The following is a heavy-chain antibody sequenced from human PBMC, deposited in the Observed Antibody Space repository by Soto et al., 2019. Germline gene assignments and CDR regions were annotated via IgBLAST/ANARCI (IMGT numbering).Heavy chain of an antibody. D-gene: IGHD1-26*01. CDR3: ARERRWEPLLY. CDR1: GYTFYNYG. Sequence: QVQLVQSGAEVKKPGASVKVSCKASGYTFYNYGITWVRQAPGQGIEWLGWVRAYNRNANYSQKFQDRVTMPTDTSTNTAYRERRGLTSHDTDVYYCARERRWEPLLYWGQGTLLVVSP. CDR2: VRAYNRNA. V-gene: IGHV1-18*01. J-gene: IGHJ4*02.